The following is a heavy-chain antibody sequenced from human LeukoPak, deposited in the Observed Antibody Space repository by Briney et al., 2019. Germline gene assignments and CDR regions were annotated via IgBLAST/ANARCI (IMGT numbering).Heavy chain of an antibody. V-gene: IGHV4-61*02. Sequence: SETLSLTCTVSGGSISSGSYYWSWIRQPAGKGLEWIGRIYTSGSTNYNPSLKSRVTISVDTSKNQFSLKLSSVTAADTAVYYCARTRTQWATYYYYYMDVWCKGTTVTVSS. CDR3: ARTRTQWATYYYYYMDV. CDR1: GGSISSGSYY. J-gene: IGHJ6*03. CDR2: IYTSGST. D-gene: IGHD1-14*01.